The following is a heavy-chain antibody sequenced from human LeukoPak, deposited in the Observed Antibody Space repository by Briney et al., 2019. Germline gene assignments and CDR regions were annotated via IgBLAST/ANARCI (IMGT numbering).Heavy chain of an antibody. D-gene: IGHD3-10*01. Sequence: SETLSLTCTVSGGSISSSYWSWIRQPPGKGLEWIGYIYYSGSTNYNPSFKSRVAISVDTSKNQFSLKVSSVTAADTAVYYCARRELLSTPDAFDIWGQGTMVTVSS. CDR2: IYYSGST. CDR1: GGSISSSY. V-gene: IGHV4-59*08. CDR3: ARRELLSTPDAFDI. J-gene: IGHJ3*02.